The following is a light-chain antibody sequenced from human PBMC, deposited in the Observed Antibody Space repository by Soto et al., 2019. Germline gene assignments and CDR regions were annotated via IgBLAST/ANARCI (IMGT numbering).Light chain of an antibody. J-gene: IGLJ2*01. CDR2: SNN. CDR1: SSNIGAGYD. Sequence: QSVLTQPPSVSGAPGQRVTISCTGSSSNIGAGYDVHWYLHLPGTAPKLLIYSNNQRPSGVPDRFSGSKSGTSASLAISGLRSEDEADYYCAAWDDSLNGVLFGGGTKLTVL. V-gene: IGLV1-47*02. CDR3: AAWDDSLNGVL.